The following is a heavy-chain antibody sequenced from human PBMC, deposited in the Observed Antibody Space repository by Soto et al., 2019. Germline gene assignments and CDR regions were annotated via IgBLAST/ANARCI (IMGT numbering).Heavy chain of an antibody. D-gene: IGHD1-1*01. CDR3: VCDDNRRF. Sequence: EIQLVESGGGLVKPGGSLRLSCAASGLTFSIYTMNWVRQAPGKGLEFVSSIGRTGIDRYYIDSVKGRFTISRDNAQKSLYLQMNSLRVEDTALYHCVCDDNRRFWGQGTLVTVSS. V-gene: IGHV3-21*01. CDR2: IGRTGIDR. CDR1: GLTFSIYT. J-gene: IGHJ4*02.